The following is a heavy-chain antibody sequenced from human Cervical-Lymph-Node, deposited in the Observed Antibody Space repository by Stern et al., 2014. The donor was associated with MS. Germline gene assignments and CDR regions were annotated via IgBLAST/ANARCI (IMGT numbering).Heavy chain of an antibody. CDR2: IYPDDSDA. Sequence: MQLVQSGAEVKKPGESLKISCKGSGYNFVSYWIGWVRQVPGKGLEWMGIIYPDDSDARYTPSFQGQVTMSADKYIGTAYLQWSSLKASDTAFYFCARKGTYGLDYWGQGALVTVSS. CDR1: GYNFVSYW. J-gene: IGHJ4*02. V-gene: IGHV5-51*01. CDR3: ARKGTYGLDY. D-gene: IGHD3-10*01.